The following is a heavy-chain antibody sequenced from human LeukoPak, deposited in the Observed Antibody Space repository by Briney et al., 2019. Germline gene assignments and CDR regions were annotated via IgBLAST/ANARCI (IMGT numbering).Heavy chain of an antibody. J-gene: IGHJ4*02. CDR2: ISKGSGYI. CDR3: VRDLGRESIFDY. CDR1: GFTFSSYE. D-gene: IGHD7-27*01. V-gene: IGHV3-21*01. Sequence: GGSLRLSCAASGFTFSSYEMNWVRQAPGKGLEWVSSISKGSGYIYYTDSVKGRFTISRDNAKNSLFLQMNSLRAEDTAVYYCVRDLGRESIFDYWGQGTLVTVSS.